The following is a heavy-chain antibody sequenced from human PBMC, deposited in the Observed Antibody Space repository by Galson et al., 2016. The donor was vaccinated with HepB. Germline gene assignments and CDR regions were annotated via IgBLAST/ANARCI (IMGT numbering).Heavy chain of an antibody. CDR1: GGSISSYS. CDR2: IYYSGST. Sequence: SETLSLTCTVSGGSISSYSWSWIRQPPGKGLEWIGYIYYSGSTNYNPSLKSRVTMSVDTSKNQFSLKLSSVTAADTAVYYCARDYYGSGSSIWGQGTLVTVSS. V-gene: IGHV4-59*01. D-gene: IGHD3-10*01. J-gene: IGHJ4*02. CDR3: ARDYYGSGSSI.